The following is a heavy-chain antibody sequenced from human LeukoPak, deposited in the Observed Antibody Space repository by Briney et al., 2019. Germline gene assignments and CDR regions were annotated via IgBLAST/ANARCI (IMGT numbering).Heavy chain of an antibody. D-gene: IGHD2-2*02. CDR2: INHSGST. J-gene: IGHJ4*02. CDR1: GGSFSGYY. Sequence: PSETLSLTCAVYGGSFSGYYWSWIRQPPGKGLEWIGEINHSGSTNYNPSLESRVTISVDTSKNQFSLKLSSVTAADTAVYYCARGGPAYCSSTSCYTPTGYWGQGTLVTVSS. V-gene: IGHV4-34*01. CDR3: ARGGPAYCSSTSCYTPTGY.